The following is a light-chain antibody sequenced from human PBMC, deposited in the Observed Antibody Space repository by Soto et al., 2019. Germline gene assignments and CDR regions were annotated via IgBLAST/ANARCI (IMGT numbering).Light chain of an antibody. V-gene: IGKV3-11*01. CDR3: QQRSNWYA. CDR1: QSINNY. J-gene: IGKJ2*01. Sequence: DIVLTQSPATLSLSPGERATLSCRASQSINNYLAWYQQKPGQAPRLLIYDASNRATGIPVRFSGSGSGTDFTLTISSLEPEDFAVYYCQQRSNWYAFGQGTKLEFK. CDR2: DAS.